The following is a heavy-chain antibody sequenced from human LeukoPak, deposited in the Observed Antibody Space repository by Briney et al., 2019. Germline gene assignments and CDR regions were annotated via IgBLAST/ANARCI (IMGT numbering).Heavy chain of an antibody. CDR3: ARDLRSSGWWGHAFDI. D-gene: IGHD6-19*01. Sequence: GGSLRLSCVGSGFIFSDYPIHWFRQAPGKCLEHFSAPSTDGGDPYYADSVKGRFIISRDDSKNTLFLQMGSLRPDDMAVYYCARDLRSSGWWGHAFDIWGQGTMVTVSP. CDR1: GFIFSDYP. CDR2: PSTDGGDP. J-gene: IGHJ3*02. V-gene: IGHV3-64*02.